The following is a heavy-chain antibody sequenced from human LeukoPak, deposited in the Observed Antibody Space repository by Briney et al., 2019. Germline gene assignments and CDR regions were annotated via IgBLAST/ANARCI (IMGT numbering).Heavy chain of an antibody. Sequence: PGRSLRLSCAASGFTFSSYGMHWVRQAPGKGLEWVAVIWYDGSNKYYADSVKGRFTISRDDSKNSLYLQMNSLKTEDTALYFCAKGGLYGGKMGENWGQGTLVTVSS. CDR3: AKGGLYGGKMGEN. CDR2: IWYDGSNK. J-gene: IGHJ4*02. V-gene: IGHV3-33*06. CDR1: GFTFSSYG. D-gene: IGHD4-23*01.